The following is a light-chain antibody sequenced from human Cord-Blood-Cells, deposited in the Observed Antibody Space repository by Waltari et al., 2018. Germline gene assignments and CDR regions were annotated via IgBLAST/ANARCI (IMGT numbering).Light chain of an antibody. CDR3: AAWDDSLSGWV. Sequence: QSVLTQPPSASGTPGQRVTISCSGSSSNIGSNYVYWYQQRPGSAPKRLIYRSNHRPSGVPDRFSGSKSGTSASLAISGLRSEDEADYYCAAWDDSLSGWVFGGGTKLTVL. J-gene: IGLJ3*02. CDR2: RSN. V-gene: IGLV1-47*01. CDR1: SSNIGSNY.